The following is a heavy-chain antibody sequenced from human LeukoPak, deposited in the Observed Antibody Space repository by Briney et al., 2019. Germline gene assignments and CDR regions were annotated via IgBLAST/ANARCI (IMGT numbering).Heavy chain of an antibody. V-gene: IGHV3-21*01. CDR1: GFTFSSYS. J-gene: IGHJ5*02. Sequence: GGSLRLSCAASGFTFSSYSMNWVRQAPGKGLEWVSSISSSSSYIYYADSVKGRFTISRDNAKNPLYLQMNSLRAEDTAVYYCARDREQWLRWFDPWGQGTLVTVSS. CDR2: ISSSSSYI. CDR3: ARDREQWLRWFDP. D-gene: IGHD6-19*01.